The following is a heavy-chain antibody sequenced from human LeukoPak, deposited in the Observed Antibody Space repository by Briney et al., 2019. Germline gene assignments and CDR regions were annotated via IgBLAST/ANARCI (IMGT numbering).Heavy chain of an antibody. CDR1: GGSNY. J-gene: IGHJ5*02. V-gene: IGHV4-59*08. D-gene: IGHD1-20*01. CDR3: ARHSNWNGGVDWFDP. Sequence: PLETLSLTCTVSGGSNYWSWIRQPPGKGLEWIGYIHYSGSPNYNPSLKSRVTISIDTSKNQFSLKLNSVIAADTAVYYCARHSNWNGGVDWFDPWGQGTQVTVSS. CDR2: IHYSGSP.